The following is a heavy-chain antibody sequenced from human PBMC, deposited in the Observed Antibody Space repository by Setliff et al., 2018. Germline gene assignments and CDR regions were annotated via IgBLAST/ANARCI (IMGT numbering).Heavy chain of an antibody. V-gene: IGHV3-23*01. CDR1: GFTFSSYA. J-gene: IGHJ4*02. CDR2: ISGSGGST. CDR3: AKVKQQLAFDY. Sequence: GESLKIYCAASGFTFSSYAMSWVRQAPGKGLEWVSAISGSGGSTYYADSVKGRFTISRDNSKNTLYLQMNSLRAEDTAVYYCAKVKQQLAFDYWGQGTLVTVSS. D-gene: IGHD6-13*01.